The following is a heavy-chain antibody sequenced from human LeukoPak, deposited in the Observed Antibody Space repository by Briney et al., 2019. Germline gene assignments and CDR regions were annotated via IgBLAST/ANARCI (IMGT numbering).Heavy chain of an antibody. V-gene: IGHV3-48*01. CDR2: ISTSSSTI. J-gene: IGHJ4*02. Sequence: GGSLRLSCAASGFTFSSYSINWVRQAPGKGLEWVSYISTSSSTIYYADSVKGRFTISRDNAKNSLYLRMNSLRVDDTAVYYCARGSWIQLWMGFYYFDSWGQGTLVTVSS. D-gene: IGHD5-18*01. CDR3: ARGSWIQLWMGFYYFDS. CDR1: GFTFSSYS.